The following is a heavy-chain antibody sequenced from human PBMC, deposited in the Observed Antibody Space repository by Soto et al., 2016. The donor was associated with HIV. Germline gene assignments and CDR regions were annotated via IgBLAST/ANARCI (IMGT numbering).Heavy chain of an antibody. D-gene: IGHD3-22*01. CDR3: ARDESYYEAYGLDV. CDR2: IYSGGKI. CDR1: GLSITSNY. Sequence: EVQLVESGGGLVQPGGSLRLSCAASGLSITSNYMSWVRQAPEKGLEWVSIIYSGGKIDYADSVKGRFTISRDSSKNTLYLQMNSLRAEDTAVYYCARDESYYEAYGLDVWGQGTTVTVSS. V-gene: IGHV3-66*01. J-gene: IGHJ6*02.